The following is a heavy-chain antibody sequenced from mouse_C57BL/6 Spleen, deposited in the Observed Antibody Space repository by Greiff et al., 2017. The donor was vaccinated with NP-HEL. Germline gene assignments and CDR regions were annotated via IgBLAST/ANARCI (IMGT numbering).Heavy chain of an antibody. V-gene: IGHV5-17*01. D-gene: IGHD2-2*01. J-gene: IGHJ1*03. CDR3: ARSGYPDWYFDV. CDR2: ISSGSSTI. CDR1: GFTFSDYG. Sequence: EVKLVESGGGLVKPGGSLKLSCAASGFTFSDYGMHWVRQAPEKGLEWVAYISSGSSTIYYADTVKGRFTISRDNAKNTLFLQMTSLRSEDTAMYYCARSGYPDWYFDVWGTGTTVTVSS.